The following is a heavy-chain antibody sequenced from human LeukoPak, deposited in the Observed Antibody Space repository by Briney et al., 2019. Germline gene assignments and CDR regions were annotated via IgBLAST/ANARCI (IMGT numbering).Heavy chain of an antibody. D-gene: IGHD3-22*01. J-gene: IGHJ3*02. CDR2: INHSGST. Sequence: SETLSLTCAVYGGSFSGYYWSWIRQPPGKGLEWIGEINHSGSTNYNPSLKSRVTISVDTSKNQFSLKLSSVTAAVTAVYYCAIEYYYDSAIPGGAFDIWGQGTMVTVSS. CDR3: AIEYYYDSAIPGGAFDI. V-gene: IGHV4-34*01. CDR1: GGSFSGYY.